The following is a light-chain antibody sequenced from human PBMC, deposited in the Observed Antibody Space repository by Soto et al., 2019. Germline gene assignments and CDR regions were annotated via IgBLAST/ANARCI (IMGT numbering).Light chain of an antibody. J-gene: IGLJ3*02. CDR2: KTD. Sequence: QSVLTQPPSASGTPGQRVTISCSGSHSNIGTKAVKWFQQVPVAAPKSLIYKTDQRPSGVPDRFSGSKSGTSASLAISGSQPEDDADYYCASWYDSLNGVVFGGGTKLTVL. V-gene: IGLV1-44*01. CDR3: ASWYDSLNGVV. CDR1: HSNIGTKA.